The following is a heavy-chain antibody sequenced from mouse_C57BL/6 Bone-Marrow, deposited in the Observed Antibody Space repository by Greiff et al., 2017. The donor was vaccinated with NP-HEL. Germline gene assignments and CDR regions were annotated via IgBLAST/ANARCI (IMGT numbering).Heavy chain of an antibody. Sequence: QVQLQQPGAELVRPGTSVKLSCKASGYTFTSYWMHWVKQRPGQGLEWIGVIDPSDSYTNYNQKFKGKATLTVDTSSSTAYMQLSSLTSEDSAVYYFARLGLWSGFAYWGQGTLVTVSA. J-gene: IGHJ3*01. V-gene: IGHV1-59*01. D-gene: IGHD1-1*02. CDR3: ARLGLWSGFAY. CDR1: GYTFTSYW. CDR2: IDPSDSYT.